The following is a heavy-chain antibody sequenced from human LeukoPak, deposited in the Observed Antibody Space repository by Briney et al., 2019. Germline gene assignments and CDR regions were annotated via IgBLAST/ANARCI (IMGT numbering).Heavy chain of an antibody. CDR3: ASSIVATITSFDY. D-gene: IGHD5-12*01. Sequence: SETLSLTCTVSGGSISPYYWSWIRQPPGTGLEWIGYIYSSANTNYNPSLKGRVTMSVDTSKNQFSLTLSSVTAADTAVYYCASSIVATITSFDYWGQGTLVTVSS. V-gene: IGHV4-59*08. J-gene: IGHJ4*02. CDR2: IYSSANT. CDR1: GGSISPYY.